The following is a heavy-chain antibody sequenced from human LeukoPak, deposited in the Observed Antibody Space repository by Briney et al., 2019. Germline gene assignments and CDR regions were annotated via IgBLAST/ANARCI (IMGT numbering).Heavy chain of an antibody. CDR1: GFTFSDYY. V-gene: IGHV3-11*01. CDR2: ISSSGSTI. J-gene: IGHJ4*02. CDR3: ARVRDTAMVLDY. D-gene: IGHD5-18*01. Sequence: GGSLRLSCAASGFTFSDYYMSWIRQAPGKGLEWASYISSSGSTIYCADSVKGRFTISRDNAKNSLYLQMNSLRAEDTAVYYCARVRDTAMVLDYWGQGTLVTVSS.